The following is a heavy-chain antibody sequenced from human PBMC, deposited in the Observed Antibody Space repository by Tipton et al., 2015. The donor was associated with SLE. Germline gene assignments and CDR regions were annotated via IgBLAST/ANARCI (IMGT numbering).Heavy chain of an antibody. J-gene: IGHJ6*02. CDR3: TTATPYYYYGMDV. Sequence: SWIRQPAGKGLEWIGRIKSKIDGGTTDYGAPVKGRFTISRDDSKKTLYLQMNSLKTEDTAVYYCTTATPYYYYGMDVWGQGTTVNVSS. V-gene: IGHV3-15*01. CDR2: IKSKIDGGTT. D-gene: IGHD2-2*01.